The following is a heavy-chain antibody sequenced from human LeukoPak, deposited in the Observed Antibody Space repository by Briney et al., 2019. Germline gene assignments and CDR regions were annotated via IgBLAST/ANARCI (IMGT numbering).Heavy chain of an antibody. Sequence: GGSLRLSCAASGFTFSSYAMSWVRQAPGKGLEWVSAISGSGGSTYYADSVKGRFTISRDNSKNTLYLQMNSLRAEDTAVYYCAKEERLVVVISPLDYWCQGTLVTVSS. CDR3: AKEERLVVVISPLDY. V-gene: IGHV3-23*01. D-gene: IGHD3-22*01. J-gene: IGHJ4*02. CDR1: GFTFSSYA. CDR2: ISGSGGST.